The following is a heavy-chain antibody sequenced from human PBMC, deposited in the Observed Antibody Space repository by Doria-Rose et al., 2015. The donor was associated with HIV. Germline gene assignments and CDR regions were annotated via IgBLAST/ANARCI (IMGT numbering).Heavy chain of an antibody. D-gene: IGHD6-13*01. J-gene: IGHJ4*02. V-gene: IGHV2-26*01. Sequence: QVTLKESGPVLVKPTETLTLTCTVSGVSLSSPGMGVSWIRQPPAKALEWLSNWFADDERSDNTSLKSSLTISRGHSKSQVVLTMTDMDPVDTATYYCARIKSSRWYHKYYFDFWGQGTLVIVSA. CDR3: ARIKSSRWYHKYYFDF. CDR2: WFADDER. CDR1: GVSLSSPGMG.